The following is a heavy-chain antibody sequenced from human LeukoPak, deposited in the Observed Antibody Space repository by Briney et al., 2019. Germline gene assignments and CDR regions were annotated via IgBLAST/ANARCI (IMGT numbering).Heavy chain of an antibody. D-gene: IGHD1-26*01. CDR1: GFTFIDYY. V-gene: IGHV3-11*04. CDR3: ARVGAAILNYYYMDV. CDR2: ISSSGSTI. Sequence: GGSLRLSCAASGFTFIDYYMGWIRQAPGKGLEWVSYISSSGSTIYYADSVKGRFTISRDNAKNSLYLQMNSLRAEDTAVYNCARVGAAILNYYYMDVWGKGTSVTVSS. J-gene: IGHJ6*03.